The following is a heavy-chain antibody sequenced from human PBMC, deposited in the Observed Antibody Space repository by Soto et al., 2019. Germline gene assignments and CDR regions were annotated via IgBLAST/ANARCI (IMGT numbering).Heavy chain of an antibody. V-gene: IGHV5-51*01. CDR3: ARPLDPPRCYLY. CDR2: IYPGDSDT. CDR1: GYSFTSYW. D-gene: IGHD3-10*02. J-gene: IGHJ4*02. Sequence: PGESLKISCKGSGYSFTSYWIGWVRQMPGKGLERMGIIYPGDSDTRYSPSFQGQVTISADKSITTTYLQWSSLKASDTAIYYCARPLDPPRCYLYSGQTTLVTVSS.